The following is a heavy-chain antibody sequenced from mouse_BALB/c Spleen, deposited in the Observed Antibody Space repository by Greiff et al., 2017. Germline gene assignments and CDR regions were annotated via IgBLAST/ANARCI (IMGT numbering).Heavy chain of an antibody. V-gene: IGHV5-6-5*01. J-gene: IGHJ4*01. Sequence: EVKLVESGGGLVTPGGSLKLSCAASGFTFSSYAMSWVRQTPEKRLEWVASISSGGSTYYPDSVKGRFTISRDNARNILYLQMSSLRSEDTAMYYCARGQGVYWAMDYWGQGNSVTASS. CDR1: GFTFSSYA. CDR3: ARGQGVYWAMDY. CDR2: ISSGGST. D-gene: IGHD4-1*01.